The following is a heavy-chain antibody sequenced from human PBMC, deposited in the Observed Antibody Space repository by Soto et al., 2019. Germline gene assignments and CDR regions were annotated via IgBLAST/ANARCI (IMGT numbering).Heavy chain of an antibody. D-gene: IGHD4-17*01. CDR2: AYHTGTS. Sequence: SETLSLTCSVSGASITTDNVYWTWVRQSPGTGLEWIGGAYHTGTSVFSQSLQSRTTISVDRSKNQFSLGLTSVTAADTAVYYCVRGRYAGYNAGHYFESWGQGTLVTVS. CDR3: VRGRYAGYNAGHYFES. V-gene: IGHV4-30-4*01. CDR1: GASITTDNVY. J-gene: IGHJ4*02.